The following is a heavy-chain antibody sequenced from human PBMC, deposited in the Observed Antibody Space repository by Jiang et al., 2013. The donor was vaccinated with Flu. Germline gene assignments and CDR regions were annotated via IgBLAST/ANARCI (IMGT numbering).Heavy chain of an antibody. V-gene: IGHV3-15*01. Sequence: KTDGGTTDYAAPVKGRFTISRDDSKNTLYLQMNSLKTEDTAVYYCTTEGILWFGELFAYYYGMDVWGPRDHGHRLL. D-gene: IGHD3-10*01. J-gene: IGHJ6*01. CDR2: KTDGGTT. CDR3: TTEGILWFGELFAYYYGMDV.